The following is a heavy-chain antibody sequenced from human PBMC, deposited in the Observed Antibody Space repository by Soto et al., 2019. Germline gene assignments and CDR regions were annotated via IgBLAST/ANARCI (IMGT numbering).Heavy chain of an antibody. Sequence: QVQLQQWGAGLLKPSETLSLTCAVDGGSFNSYYWSWIRQPPGKGLEWIAEINHRGSSNRNPALESRXTXAVDTSKNQFSLELNSVTAADTAVYYCARAGFSNGFYGTFDYWGQGTLVTVSS. V-gene: IGHV4-34*02. J-gene: IGHJ4*02. CDR1: GGSFNSYY. CDR3: ARAGFSNGFYGTFDY. D-gene: IGHD6-19*01. CDR2: INHRGSS.